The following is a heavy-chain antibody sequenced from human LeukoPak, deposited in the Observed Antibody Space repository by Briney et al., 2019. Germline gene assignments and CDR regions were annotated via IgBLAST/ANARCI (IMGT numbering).Heavy chain of an antibody. CDR1: GYTFTSYG. D-gene: IGHD6-13*01. J-gene: IGHJ6*03. Sequence: WASVKVSCKASGYTFTSYGISWVRQAPGQGLEWMGWISAYNGNTNYAQKLQGRVTMTRNTSISTAYMELSSLRSEDTAVYYCARGFLGSSWYVYYYYYMDVWGKGTTVTISS. V-gene: IGHV1-18*01. CDR3: ARGFLGSSWYVYYYYYMDV. CDR2: ISAYNGNT.